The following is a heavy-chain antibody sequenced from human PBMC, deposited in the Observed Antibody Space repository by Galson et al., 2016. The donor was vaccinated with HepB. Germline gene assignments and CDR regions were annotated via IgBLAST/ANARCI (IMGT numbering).Heavy chain of an antibody. V-gene: IGHV3-33*01. J-gene: IGHJ4*02. CDR2: IWSDGRNQ. D-gene: IGHD3-22*01. CDR3: ARGQSLWYNYDH. Sequence: SLRLSCAASGFIFDNYAMHWVRQTPGKGLEWVAVIWSDGRNQFYADSVKGRFTISRDSSKNTLFLQMNSLRVEDTAVYFCARGQSLWYNYDHWGQGTLVTVSS. CDR1: GFIFDNYA.